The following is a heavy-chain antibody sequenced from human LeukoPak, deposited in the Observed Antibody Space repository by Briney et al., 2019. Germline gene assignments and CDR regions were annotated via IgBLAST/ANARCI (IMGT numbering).Heavy chain of an antibody. CDR1: GYTFTSYG. CDR2: IIPIFGTA. J-gene: IGHJ2*01. V-gene: IGHV1-69*13. CDR3: ARNIAVAPGYWVWYFDL. Sequence: SVKVSCKASGYTFTSYGISWVRQAPGQGLEWMGGIIPIFGTANYAQKFQGRVTITADESTSTAYMELSSLRSEDTAVYYCARNIAVAPGYWVWYFDLWGRGTLVTVSS. D-gene: IGHD6-19*01.